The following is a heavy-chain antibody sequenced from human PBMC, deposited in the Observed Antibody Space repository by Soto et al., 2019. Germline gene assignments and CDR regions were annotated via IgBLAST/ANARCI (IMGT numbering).Heavy chain of an antibody. D-gene: IGHD3-22*01. CDR2: IYWNDEK. Sequence: QITLKESGPTLVKPTQPLTLTCTLSVFSHSTSGVAVGWIRQPPGKALEWLGHIYWNDEKYYSTSLKSRLSLTKDTSKNQVVLTMTNVDPVDTGTYYCARLLSSALYSYDLWGQGTLVTVSS. V-gene: IGHV2-5*01. CDR3: ARLLSSALYSYDL. CDR1: VFSHSTSGVA. J-gene: IGHJ5*02.